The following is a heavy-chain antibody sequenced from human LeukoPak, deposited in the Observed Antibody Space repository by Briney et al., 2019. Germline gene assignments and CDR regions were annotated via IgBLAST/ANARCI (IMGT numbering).Heavy chain of an antibody. V-gene: IGHV3-23*01. CDR3: AKDGGLWVSAHWGDS. CDR2: ITTSDGNT. J-gene: IGHJ4*02. Sequence: GGSLRLSCAASGFTFSSYTMSWVRQAPGKGLEWVSTITTSDGNTYYADSVKGRFTVSRDNSKNTLFLQMNSLRAEDTAVYYCAKDGGLWVSAHWGDSWGRGTLATVSS. D-gene: IGHD7-27*01. CDR1: GFTFSSYT.